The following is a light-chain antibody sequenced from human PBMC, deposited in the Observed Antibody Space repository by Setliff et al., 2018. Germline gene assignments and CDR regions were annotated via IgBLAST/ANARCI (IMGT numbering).Light chain of an antibody. CDR1: SSDVGRYSL. V-gene: IGLV2-14*02. J-gene: IGLJ2*01. Sequence: QSVLTQPASVSGSPGQSITISCTGTSSDVGRYSLISWYQQRPGKAPKLIIYEVNKRPSGVFNRFSGSKSGNTASLTISGLQAEDESDYFCSSYISSNTVFGGGTKVTVL. CDR2: EVN. CDR3: SSYISSNTV.